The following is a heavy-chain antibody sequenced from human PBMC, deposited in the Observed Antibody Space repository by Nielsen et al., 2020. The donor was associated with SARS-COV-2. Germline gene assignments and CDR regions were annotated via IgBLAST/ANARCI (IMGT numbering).Heavy chain of an antibody. CDR2: ISAYNGNT. CDR3: ARDTGNWYMDV. D-gene: IGHD6-13*01. J-gene: IGHJ6*04. Sequence: ASVKVSCKASGYTFVSYGISWVRQAPGQGLEWMGWISAYNGNTKYAQKFQGRVTTTRDTSATTVYLELSSLTSEDTAVYYCARDTGNWYMDVWGKGTTVTVSS. CDR1: GYTFVSYG. V-gene: IGHV1-18*01.